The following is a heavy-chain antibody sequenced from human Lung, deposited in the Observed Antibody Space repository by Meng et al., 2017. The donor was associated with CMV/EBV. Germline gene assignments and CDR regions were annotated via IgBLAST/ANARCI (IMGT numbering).Heavy chain of an antibody. CDR2: IIPLYATA. Sequence: GGSLRLSCKASGGTFSNYAVSWVRQAPGEGLEWMGGIIPLYATANYAQRFQGRVTITTDESTSTAYMEVSSLRSEDTAVYYCARASYYGSGSYYHVDAWGHGTPVTVSS. CDR3: ARASYYGSGSYYHVDA. CDR1: GGTFSNYA. D-gene: IGHD3-10*01. J-gene: IGHJ1*01. V-gene: IGHV1-69*05.